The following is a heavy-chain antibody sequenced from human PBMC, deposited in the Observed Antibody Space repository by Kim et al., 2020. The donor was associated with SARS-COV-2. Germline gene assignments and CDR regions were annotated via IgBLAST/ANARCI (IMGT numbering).Heavy chain of an antibody. V-gene: IGHV3-72*01. CDR3: ARRPYGSGGADV. D-gene: IGHD3-10*01. Sequence: EYAASVKGRFTISRDDSKSSLYLQMNSLKTEDTAIYYCARRPYGSGGADVWGQGTTVTVSS. J-gene: IGHJ6*02.